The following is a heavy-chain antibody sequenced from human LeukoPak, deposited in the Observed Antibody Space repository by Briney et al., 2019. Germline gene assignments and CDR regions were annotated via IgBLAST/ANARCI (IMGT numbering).Heavy chain of an antibody. CDR1: GFTFSTYC. J-gene: IGHJ4*02. V-gene: IGHV3-23*01. Sequence: PGGSLRLSCAASGFTFSTYCMSWVRQAPGKGLEWVSGISGSGGSTYYADSVKGRFTISRDNSKNTLYLPMNSLRVEDTAFYYCARNSGANVYTYSFQYWGRGTLVTVSS. CDR2: ISGSGGST. D-gene: IGHD1-26*01. CDR3: ARNSGANVYTYSFQY.